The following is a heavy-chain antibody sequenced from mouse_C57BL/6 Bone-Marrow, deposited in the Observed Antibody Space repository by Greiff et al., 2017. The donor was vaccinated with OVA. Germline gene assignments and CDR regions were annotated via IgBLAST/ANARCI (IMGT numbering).Heavy chain of an antibody. CDR3: ARGAFAY. CDR2: IYPGDGDT. Sequence: LVKPGASVKISCKASGYAFSSSWMNWVKQRPGKGLEWIGRIYPGDGDTNYNGKFKGKATLTADKSSSTAYMQLSSLTSEDSAVYFCARGAFAYWGQGTLVTVSA. J-gene: IGHJ3*01. CDR1: GYAFSSSW. V-gene: IGHV1-82*01.